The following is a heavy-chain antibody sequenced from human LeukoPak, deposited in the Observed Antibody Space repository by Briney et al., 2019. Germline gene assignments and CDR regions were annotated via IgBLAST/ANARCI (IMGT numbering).Heavy chain of an antibody. J-gene: IGHJ4*02. V-gene: IGHV3-53*01. CDR3: AKGVRLLTNCPFDY. CDR1: GFTVSSNY. CDR2: IYSSNSA. Sequence: GGSLRLSCAASGFTVSSNYMNWVRQAPGKGLEWVSVIYSSNSAYYADSVKGRFTISRDNSKNTLYLQMNSLRAEDTAVYYCAKGVRLLTNCPFDYWGQGTLVTVSS. D-gene: IGHD3-22*01.